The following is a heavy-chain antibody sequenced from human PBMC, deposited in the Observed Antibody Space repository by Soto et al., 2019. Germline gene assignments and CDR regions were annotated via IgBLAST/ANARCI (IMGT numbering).Heavy chain of an antibody. V-gene: IGHV3-15*01. D-gene: IGHD3-3*02. Sequence: EVQLVESGGGLVKPGGSLRLSCAASGFTFSNAWMSWVRQAPGKGLEWVGRLKSKTDGGTTDYAAPVKGRFTISRDDSKNTLYLQMNSLKTEDTAVYYCLSSDYWGQGTLVTVSS. CDR2: LKSKTDGGTT. CDR3: LSSDY. J-gene: IGHJ4*02. CDR1: GFTFSNAW.